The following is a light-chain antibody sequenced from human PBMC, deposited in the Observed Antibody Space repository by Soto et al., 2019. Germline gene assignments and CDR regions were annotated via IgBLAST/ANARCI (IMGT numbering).Light chain of an antibody. V-gene: IGKV1-27*01. CDR3: QKYSSVPV. Sequence: DIQMTQSPTSLSASVGDRVTITCRASQDIRNLAWYQQKPGKAPKLLIYAASTLQSGVPSRFSGSGSETDFTLTINSLQPEDVATYSCQKYSSVPVFGPGTKVEIK. CDR1: QDIRN. CDR2: AAS. J-gene: IGKJ3*01.